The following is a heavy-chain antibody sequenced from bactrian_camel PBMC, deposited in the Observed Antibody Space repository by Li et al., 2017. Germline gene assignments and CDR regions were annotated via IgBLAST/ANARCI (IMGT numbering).Heavy chain of an antibody. CDR1: GFTSSTYW. V-gene: IGHV3S26*01. J-gene: IGHJ4*01. CDR3: VRSLMSDSSF. D-gene: IGHD4*01. CDR2: LHTGPTT. Sequence: HVQLVESGGGLVQPGGSLRLTCAASGFTSSTYWMHWVRQAPGKGLEWLSLHTGPTTHVADSLKGRFTISRDNAKNTIYLQMNSLEPEDTAVYYCVRSLMSDSSFWGQGTQVTVS.